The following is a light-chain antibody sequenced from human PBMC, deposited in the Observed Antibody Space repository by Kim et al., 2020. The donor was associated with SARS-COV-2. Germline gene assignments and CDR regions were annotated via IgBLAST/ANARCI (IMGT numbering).Light chain of an antibody. CDR2: WAS. Sequence: DIVMTQSPDFLAVSLGERSTINCKSSQNVLFSSNSKNYLAWYQQKPGQPPKLLISWASSRESGVPDRFSGSGSATDFTLSVSGLQAEDVAVYYCQQYYSTPPTFGQGTKVGIK. J-gene: IGKJ1*01. CDR1: QNVLFSSNSKNY. CDR3: QQYYSTPPT. V-gene: IGKV4-1*01.